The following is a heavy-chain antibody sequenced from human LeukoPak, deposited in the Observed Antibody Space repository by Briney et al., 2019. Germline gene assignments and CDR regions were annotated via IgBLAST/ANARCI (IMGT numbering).Heavy chain of an antibody. V-gene: IGHV1-8*03. J-gene: IGHJ6*03. CDR3: ARGLGSSSWYSGDYFYYMDV. Sequence: ASVKVSCKASGYTFTSYGINWVRQATGQGLGWMGWMNPNSGNTGYAQKFQGRVTITRNTSISTAYMELSSLRSEDTAVYYCARGLGSSSWYSGDYFYYMDVWGKGTTVTVSS. CDR2: MNPNSGNT. CDR1: GYTFTSYG. D-gene: IGHD6-13*01.